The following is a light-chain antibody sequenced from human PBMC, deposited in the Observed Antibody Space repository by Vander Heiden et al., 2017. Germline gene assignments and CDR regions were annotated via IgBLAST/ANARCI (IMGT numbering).Light chain of an antibody. CDR1: SSDVVGYNY. CDR3: RSYESSSSMV. J-gene: IGLJ3*02. V-gene: IGLV2-14*01. Sequence: QPPLTQPASPSRSPPQSITISCPGTSSDVVGYNYVSWYQQQPGKATKLMIYEISKRPSGVSNRFAGSKSGKTASPTICGQQDDEEADYYCRSYESSSSMVFGGGTKLTVL. CDR2: EIS.